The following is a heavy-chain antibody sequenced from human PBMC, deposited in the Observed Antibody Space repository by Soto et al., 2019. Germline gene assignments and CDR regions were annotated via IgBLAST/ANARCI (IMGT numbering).Heavy chain of an antibody. D-gene: IGHD3-10*01. CDR1: GGSFSGYY. Sequence: SETLSLTCAVYGGSFSGYYWTWIRQPPGKGLEWIGEINHSGSTNYNPSLKSQVTISVDTSKNQFSLNVTSVTAADTAVYYCARIWFGELDAFDIWGQGTVVTVSS. CDR3: ARIWFGELDAFDI. CDR2: INHSGST. J-gene: IGHJ3*02. V-gene: IGHV4-34*01.